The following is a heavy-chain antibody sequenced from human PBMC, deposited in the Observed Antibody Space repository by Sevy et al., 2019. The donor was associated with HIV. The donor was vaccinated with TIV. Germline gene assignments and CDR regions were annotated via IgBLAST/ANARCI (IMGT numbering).Heavy chain of an antibody. CDR2: INHSGST. CDR1: GGSFSGYY. CDR3: ARGGYSYYYGMDV. Sequence: SETLSLTCAVYGGSFSGYYWSWIRQPPGKGLEWIGEINHSGSTNYNPSLKSRVTISVDTSKNQFSLKLSSVTAADTAVYYCARGGYSYYYGMDVWCQGTTVTVSS. J-gene: IGHJ6*02. V-gene: IGHV4-34*01.